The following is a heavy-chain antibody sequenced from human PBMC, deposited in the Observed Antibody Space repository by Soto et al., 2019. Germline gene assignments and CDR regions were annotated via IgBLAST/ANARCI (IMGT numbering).Heavy chain of an antibody. CDR3: ARGPSPYYYDSSGYYYFDY. J-gene: IGHJ4*02. Sequence: QVQLQESGPGLVKPSQTLSVTCTVSGGSITSGDYYWCWFRQPPGKGLEWIAYIYNSGNTYYNPSLKSPVTISVDTAKNHCSLKLSSVTDADTAVYYCARGPSPYYYDSSGYYYFDYWGQGTLVTVSS. CDR1: GGSITSGDYY. D-gene: IGHD3-22*01. V-gene: IGHV4-30-4*01. CDR2: IYNSGNT.